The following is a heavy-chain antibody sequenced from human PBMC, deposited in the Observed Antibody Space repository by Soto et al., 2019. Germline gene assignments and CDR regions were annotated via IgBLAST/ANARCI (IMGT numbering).Heavy chain of an antibody. CDR1: GFTLNSHW. D-gene: IGHD6-19*01. CDR2: VNQDGSEK. CDR3: VESSGWSYDH. V-gene: IGHV3-7*03. J-gene: IGHJ4*01. Sequence: EVLLVQSGGALVQPGGSLRLSCALSGFTLNSHWMTWVRQAPGKGLEWVASVNQDGSEKLYVGSVQGRFSISKDDTENSLYLHMNSLRAEDTAIYYCVESSGWSYDHWGQGTLVTVSS.